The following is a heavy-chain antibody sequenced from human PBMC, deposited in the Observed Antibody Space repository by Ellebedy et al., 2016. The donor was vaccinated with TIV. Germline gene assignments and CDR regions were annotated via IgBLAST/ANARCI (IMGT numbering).Heavy chain of an antibody. D-gene: IGHD4-17*01. CDR2: INHGGST. CDR1: SGSFSGYY. CDR3: ARVRSDSTYYFDY. V-gene: IGHV4-34*01. Sequence: SETLSLTXAVYSGSFSGYYWSWIRQPPGKGLEWIGEINHGGSTYYNPSLKSRVTISVDTSKNQFSLRLNFVTAADTAAYYCARVRSDSTYYFDYWGQGTLVTVSS. J-gene: IGHJ4*02.